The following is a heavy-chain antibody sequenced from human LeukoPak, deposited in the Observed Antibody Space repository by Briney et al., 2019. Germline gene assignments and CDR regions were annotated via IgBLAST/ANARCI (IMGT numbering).Heavy chain of an antibody. CDR2: TSSSDAGT. J-gene: IGHJ4*02. Sequence: LSLTCTVSGGSISSGNYYWSWIRQPAGKGLEWVAATSSSDAGTYHADSVRGRFTISRDNSKNTLYLQMNSLRAEDAAVYFCAKAPVTSCRGAYCYPFDSWGQGTLVTVSS. V-gene: IGHV3-23*01. D-gene: IGHD2-21*01. CDR3: AKAPVTSCRGAYCYPFDS. CDR1: GGSISSGNYY.